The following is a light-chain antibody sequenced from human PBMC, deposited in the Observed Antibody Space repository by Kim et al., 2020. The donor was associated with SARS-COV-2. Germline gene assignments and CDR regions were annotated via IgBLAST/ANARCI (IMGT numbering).Light chain of an antibody. CDR2: EDN. CDR3: QSYDSSNQGV. V-gene: IGLV6-57*01. J-gene: IGLJ3*02. Sequence: NFMLTQPHSVSESPGKTVTISCTRSSGSIASNYVQWYQQRPGSFPTTVIYEDNQRPSGVPDRFSGSIDSSSNSASLTISGLKTEDEADYYCQSYDSSNQGVFGGGTQLTVL. CDR1: SGSIASNY.